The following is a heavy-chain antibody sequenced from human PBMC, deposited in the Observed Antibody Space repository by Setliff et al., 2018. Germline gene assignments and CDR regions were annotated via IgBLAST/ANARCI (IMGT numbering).Heavy chain of an antibody. CDR2: IYYRGST. Sequence: SETLSLTCTVSGGSISSGDSYWSWIRQPPGKGLEWIGYIYYRGSTYYNPSLRSRLAMSIDTSKNQFSLKLNSVTAADMAVYYCAREQWLDPPGYYYMDVWAKGTTVTVSS. J-gene: IGHJ6*03. V-gene: IGHV4-31*02. CDR3: AREQWLDPPGYYYMDV. CDR1: GGSISSGDSY. D-gene: IGHD6-19*01.